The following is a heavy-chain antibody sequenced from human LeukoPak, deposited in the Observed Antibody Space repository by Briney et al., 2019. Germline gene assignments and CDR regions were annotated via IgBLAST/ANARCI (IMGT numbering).Heavy chain of an antibody. V-gene: IGHV4-34*01. D-gene: IGHD6-19*01. CDR3: ARGPSPGGLAYYFDY. CDR1: GGSFSGYY. Sequence: PSETLSLTCAVHGGSFSGYYWSWIRQPPGKGLEWIGEINHSGSTNYNPSLKSRVTISVDTSKNQFSLKLSSVTAADTAVYYCARGPSPGGLAYYFDYWGQGTLVTVSS. J-gene: IGHJ4*02. CDR2: INHSGST.